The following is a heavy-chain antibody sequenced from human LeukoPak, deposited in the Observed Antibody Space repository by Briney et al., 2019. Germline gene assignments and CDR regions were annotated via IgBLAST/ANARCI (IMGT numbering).Heavy chain of an antibody. D-gene: IGHD2-2*01. J-gene: IGHJ4*02. CDR3: ASDPPYTSSSAW. V-gene: IGHV1-58*01. CDR2: ILVGSGNA. CDR1: GFTFTSPA. Sequence: GASVKVSCKASGFTFTSPAVQWVRQARGQRLEWIGWILVGSGNANYAQMFQERVTLTWDVSTSTAYMVLSSLRSEDTAIYYCASDPPYTSSSAWWGQGTLVTVSS.